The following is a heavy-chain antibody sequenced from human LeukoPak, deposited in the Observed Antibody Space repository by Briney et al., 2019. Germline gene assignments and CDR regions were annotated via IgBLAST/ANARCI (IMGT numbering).Heavy chain of an antibody. D-gene: IGHD3-16*01. V-gene: IGHV3-23*01. CDR3: ARTPLLGRFYYYGMDV. Sequence: GGSLRLSCAASGFTFSSYAMSWVRQAPGKGLEWVSAISGSGGSTYYADSVKGRFTISRDNSKNTPYLQMNSLRAEDTAVYYCARTPLLGRFYYYGMDVWGQGTAVTVSS. CDR2: ISGSGGST. J-gene: IGHJ6*02. CDR1: GFTFSSYA.